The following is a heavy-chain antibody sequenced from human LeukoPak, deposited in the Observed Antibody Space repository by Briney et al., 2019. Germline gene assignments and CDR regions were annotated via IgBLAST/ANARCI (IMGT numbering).Heavy chain of an antibody. CDR3: ARGADVLRYFDWLLTFDY. CDR2: INHSGST. J-gene: IGHJ4*02. CDR1: GGSFNGYY. Sequence: PSETLSLTCAVYGGSFNGYYWSWIRQPPGKGLEWIGEINHSGSTNYNPSLKSRVTISVDTSKNQFSLKLSSVTAADTAVYYCARGADVLRYFDWLLTFDYWGQGTLVTVSS. D-gene: IGHD3-9*01. V-gene: IGHV4-34*01.